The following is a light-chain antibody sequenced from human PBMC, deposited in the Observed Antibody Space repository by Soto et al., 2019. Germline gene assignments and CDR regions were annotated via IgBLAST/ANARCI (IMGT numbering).Light chain of an antibody. CDR2: QVS. J-gene: IGKJ4*01. V-gene: IGKV2-30*01. CDR3: XXGTHWPPN. CDR1: QSLEYADGNTY. Sequence: EVVMTQSPLSMPVTLGQPTPISCRSSQSLEYADGNTYLNWFHQRPGQSPRRLIYQVSNRDSGVSDRFSGSGSGTDFTLKISRVEAEDVGIYYXXXGTHWPPNFGGGTKVDIK.